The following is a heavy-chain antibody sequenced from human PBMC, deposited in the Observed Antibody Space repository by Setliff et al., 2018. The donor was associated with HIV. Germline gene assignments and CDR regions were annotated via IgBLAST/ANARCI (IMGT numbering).Heavy chain of an antibody. CDR3: ARMAPDGTGGYYFDA. CDR2: IFSSGTY. CDR1: NGSINNYF. J-gene: IGHJ4*01. Sequence: SETLSLTCTVSNGSINNYFGSWIRQPAGKRLEWIGRIFSSGTYNYNHSLRSRVTISVDASNKKFSRNLMSVTAADTAVYYCARMAPDGTGGYYFDAWGHGTLVTVSS. D-gene: IGHD3-16*01. V-gene: IGHV4-4*07.